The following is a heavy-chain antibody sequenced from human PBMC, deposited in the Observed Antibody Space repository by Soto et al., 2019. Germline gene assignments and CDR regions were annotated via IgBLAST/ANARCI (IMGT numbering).Heavy chain of an antibody. J-gene: IGHJ5*02. CDR1: GFTFSSYS. CDR2: ISSSSSYI. Sequence: GGSLRLSCAASGFTFSSYSMNWVRQAPGKGLEWVSSISSSSSYIYYADSAKGRFTISRDNAKNSLYLQMNSLRAEDTAVYYCARLWADWFDPWGQGTLVTVSS. V-gene: IGHV3-21*01. D-gene: IGHD3-10*01. CDR3: ARLWADWFDP.